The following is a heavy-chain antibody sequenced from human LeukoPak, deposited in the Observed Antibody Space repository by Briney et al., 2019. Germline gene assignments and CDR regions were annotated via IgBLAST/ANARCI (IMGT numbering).Heavy chain of an antibody. CDR3: ACSGPYSNGGVMNGY. J-gene: IGHJ4*02. CDR2: IYSGGGT. Sequence: GGSLRLSCAASGFTVSSKYMSWVRQAPGRGLEWVSVIYSGGGTSYADSVKGRFTISRDTSKNTPYLQMNSLRADGTAVYYCACSGPYSNGGVMNGYWGQGTLVTVSS. CDR1: GFTVSSKY. V-gene: IGHV3-66*01. D-gene: IGHD6-19*01.